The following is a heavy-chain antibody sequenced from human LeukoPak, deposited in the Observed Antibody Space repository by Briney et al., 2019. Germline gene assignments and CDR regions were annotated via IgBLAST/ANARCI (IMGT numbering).Heavy chain of an antibody. D-gene: IGHD3-22*01. CDR3: ARDQTGDYYDSSGYYSWFDP. J-gene: IGHJ5*02. V-gene: IGHV4-30-4*01. CDR2: IYYSGST. CDR1: GGSISSGDYY. Sequence: SETLSLTCTVSGGSISSGDYYWSWIRQPPGKGPEWIGYIYYSGSTYYNPSLKSRVTISVDTSKNQFSLKLSSVTAADTAVYYCARDQTGDYYDSSGYYSWFDPWGRGTLVTVSS.